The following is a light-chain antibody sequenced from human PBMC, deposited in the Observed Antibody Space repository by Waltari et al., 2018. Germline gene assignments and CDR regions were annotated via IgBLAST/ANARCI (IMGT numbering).Light chain of an antibody. V-gene: IGLV2-14*01. Sequence: QSAPTQPASVSGSPGQSITIPCTGTRTDVGGYDFVSWHQQSPGKAPNVMIYGVNNRPSGVSNSFSGSKSGNTASLIISGLQADDEADYYCSSYTTSGTLVFGTGTKVTVL. J-gene: IGLJ1*01. CDR1: RTDVGGYDF. CDR2: GVN. CDR3: SSYTTSGTLV.